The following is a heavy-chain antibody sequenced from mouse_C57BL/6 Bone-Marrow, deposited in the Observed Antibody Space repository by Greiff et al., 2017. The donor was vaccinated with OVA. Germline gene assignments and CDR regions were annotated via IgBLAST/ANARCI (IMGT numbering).Heavy chain of an antibody. Sequence: VKVVESGPGLVAPSQSLSITCTVSGFSLTSYAISWVRQPPGKGLEWLGVIWTGGGTNYNSALKSRLSISKDNSKSQVFLKMNSLQTDDTARYYCARNYYYGSSPFPWFAYWGQGTLVTVSA. J-gene: IGHJ3*01. D-gene: IGHD1-1*01. CDR1: GFSLTSYA. CDR2: IWTGGGT. V-gene: IGHV2-9-1*01. CDR3: ARNYYYGSSPFPWFAY.